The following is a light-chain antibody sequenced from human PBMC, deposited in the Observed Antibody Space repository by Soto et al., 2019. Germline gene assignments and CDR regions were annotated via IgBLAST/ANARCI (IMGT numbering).Light chain of an antibody. J-gene: IGKJ2*01. V-gene: IGKV1-5*03. CDR2: EAS. CDR1: QSISSW. Sequence: DIQMTQSPSTLSASVGDRVTITCRASQSISSWLAWYQQKPGRAPDLLLYEASSLQSGVPSRFSGSGSGTEFTLTISSLQPDDFATYYCQQYNSFPYTFVQGTKLEIK. CDR3: QQYNSFPYT.